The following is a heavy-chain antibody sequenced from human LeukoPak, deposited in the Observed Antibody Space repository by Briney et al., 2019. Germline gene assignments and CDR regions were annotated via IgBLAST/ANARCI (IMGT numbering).Heavy chain of an antibody. Sequence: ASVKVSCKTSGYTFTDYDIHWVRQAPGQGLEWVGWINPNSANTNYAQKLQGRVTLTRDTSLSIAYMELSSLTSEDAAVYFCARGDFGETNTAFDIWGQGTLVAVSS. D-gene: IGHD4-17*01. CDR2: INPNSANT. CDR3: ARGDFGETNTAFDI. CDR1: GYTFTDYD. V-gene: IGHV1-8*03. J-gene: IGHJ3*02.